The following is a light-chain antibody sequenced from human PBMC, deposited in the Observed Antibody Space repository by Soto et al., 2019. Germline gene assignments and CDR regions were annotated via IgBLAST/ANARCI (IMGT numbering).Light chain of an antibody. CDR2: DAS. CDR3: QHYKTCPLS. CDR1: QGVGST. Sequence: ELVLTQSPATLSVSPGERATLSCRASQGVGSTLAWYQQAPGQAPRLLIYDASTRATGIPARFSGDGSGTEFTLTISSLQSDDIAVYYCQHYKTCPLSFGGGTRVEI. V-gene: IGKV3-15*01. J-gene: IGKJ4*01.